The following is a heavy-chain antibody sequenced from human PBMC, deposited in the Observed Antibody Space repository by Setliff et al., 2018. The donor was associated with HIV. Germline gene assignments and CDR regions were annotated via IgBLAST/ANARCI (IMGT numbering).Heavy chain of an antibody. CDR3: ARVRNGYYFQRLDYYYMDV. V-gene: IGHV4-34*01. J-gene: IGHJ6*03. CDR1: GGSFSAYY. Sequence: SETLSLTCAVCGGSFSAYYWSWIRQPPGKGLEWIGEINHSGSTNYNPSLESRVTISVDTSKNQFSLKLSSVTAADTAVYYCARVRNGYYFQRLDYYYMDVWGKGTTVTV. CDR2: INHSGST. D-gene: IGHD3-22*01.